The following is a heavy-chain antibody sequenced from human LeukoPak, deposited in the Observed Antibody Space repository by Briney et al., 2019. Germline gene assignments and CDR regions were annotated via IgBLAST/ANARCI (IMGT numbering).Heavy chain of an antibody. J-gene: IGHJ4*02. V-gene: IGHV3-23*01. D-gene: IGHD3-10*01. CDR2: ISGSGGST. CDR3: ARDNYYGSGSYFHDY. CDR1: GFTFITYA. Sequence: PGGSLRLSCAASGFTFITYAMSWVRQAPGKGLEWVSAISGSGGSTYYADSVKGRFTISRDNAKTSLYLHMNSLRAEDTAVYYCARDNYYGSGSYFHDYWGQGTLVTVSS.